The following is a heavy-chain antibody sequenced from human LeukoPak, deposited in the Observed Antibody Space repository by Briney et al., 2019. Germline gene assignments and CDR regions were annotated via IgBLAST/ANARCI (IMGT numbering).Heavy chain of an antibody. D-gene: IGHD6-19*01. Sequence: GGSLRLSCSVSGFTFSTYVMHWVRQAPGKGLEWVSVIYSGGSTYYADSVKGRFTISRDNSKNTLYLQMNSLRAEDTAVYYCARVAVAGNYFDYWGQGTLVTVSS. CDR3: ARVAVAGNYFDY. CDR1: GFTFSTYV. CDR2: IYSGGST. J-gene: IGHJ4*02. V-gene: IGHV3-53*01.